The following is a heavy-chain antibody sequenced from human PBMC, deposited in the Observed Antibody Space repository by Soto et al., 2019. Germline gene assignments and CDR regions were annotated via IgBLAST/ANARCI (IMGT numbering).Heavy chain of an antibody. CDR1: GYTFTSYG. J-gene: IGHJ5*02. V-gene: IGHV1-18*04. CDR3: ARVEMDYDFWSGGFAP. Sequence: ASVKVSCKASGYTFTSYGISWVRQAPGQGLEWMGWISAYNGNTNYAQKLQGRVTMTTDTSTSTAYMELRSLRSDDTAVYYCARVEMDYDFWSGGFAPWGQGTLVTVSS. D-gene: IGHD3-3*01. CDR2: ISAYNGNT.